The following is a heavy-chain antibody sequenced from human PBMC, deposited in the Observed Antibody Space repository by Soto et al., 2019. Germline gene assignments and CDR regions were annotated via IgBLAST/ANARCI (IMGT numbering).Heavy chain of an antibody. CDR3: AKERYYYDSSGSYFDP. CDR2: ISGSGGST. J-gene: IGHJ5*02. V-gene: IGHV3-23*01. D-gene: IGHD3-22*01. CDR1: GFTFSSYA. Sequence: GGSLRLSCAASGFTFSSYAMSWVRQAPGKGLEWVSAISGSGGSTYYADSVKGRFTISRDNSKNTLYLQMNSLRAEDTAVYYCAKERYYYDSSGSYFDPWGQGTLVTVSS.